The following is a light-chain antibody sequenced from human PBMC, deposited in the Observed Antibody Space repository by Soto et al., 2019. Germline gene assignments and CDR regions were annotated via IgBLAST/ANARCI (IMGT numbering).Light chain of an antibody. CDR3: QQSYSTPYT. CDR2: AAS. J-gene: IGKJ2*01. Sequence: DIPMTQSPSSLSASVGDIVTLTCRASQRISDYLKWYQQKPGKAPKLLIYAASNLQSGVPSRFSGSGSGTEFTLGISSLQPEDFATYYCQQSYSTPYTFGKGTKLEI. V-gene: IGKV1-39*01. CDR1: QRISDY.